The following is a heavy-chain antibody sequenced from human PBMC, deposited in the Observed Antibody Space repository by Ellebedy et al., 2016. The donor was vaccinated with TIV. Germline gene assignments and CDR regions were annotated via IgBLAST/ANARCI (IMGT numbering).Heavy chain of an antibody. CDR2: IHPSGGST. CDR3: AREDLLASSSPDHYGMDV. V-gene: IGHV1-46*01. CDR1: GYTFTNYY. J-gene: IGHJ6*02. Sequence: AAPVKVSCKASGYTFTNYYMNWVRQAPGQGLEWMGIIHPSGGSTTYAQKFQGRVTMTRDTSTSTVYMELSSLTSEDTAVYYCAREDLLASSSPDHYGMDVWGHGTTVTVSS. D-gene: IGHD6-6*01.